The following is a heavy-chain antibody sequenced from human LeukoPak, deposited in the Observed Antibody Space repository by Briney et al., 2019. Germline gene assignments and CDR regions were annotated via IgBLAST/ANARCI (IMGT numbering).Heavy chain of an antibody. V-gene: IGHV3-15*01. CDR3: ATSMVASGYSGSNYLDY. Sequence: PGGSLTLSCRASTFILSDAWMHWVRQAPGKGLEWVGRIKRKTDDGTTDYGAPVKGRFTISRDDSQNTLYLQMNSLITEDTAVYYCATSMVASGYSGSNYLDYWGQGTLVTVSS. CDR1: TFILSDAW. CDR2: IKRKTDDGTT. J-gene: IGHJ4*02. D-gene: IGHD1-26*01.